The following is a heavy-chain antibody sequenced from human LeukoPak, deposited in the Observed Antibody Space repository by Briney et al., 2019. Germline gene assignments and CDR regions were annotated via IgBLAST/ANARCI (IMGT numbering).Heavy chain of an antibody. D-gene: IGHD2-15*01. J-gene: IGHJ1*01. CDR3: AKDLSWWAAADH. V-gene: IGHV3-23*01. Sequence: GGSLRLSCAASGFTLGGNAMSWIRQTPGRGLEWVSGVGGDDRTHYADSVRGRFTISRDNSMNTVSLDMNWLRVEDTAISYCAKDLSWWAAADHWGQGALVTVAS. CDR2: VGGDDRT. CDR1: GFTLGGNA.